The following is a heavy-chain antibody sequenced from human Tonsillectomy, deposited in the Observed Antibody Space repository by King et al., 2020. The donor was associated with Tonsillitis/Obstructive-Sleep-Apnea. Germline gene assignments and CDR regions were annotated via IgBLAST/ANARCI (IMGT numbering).Heavy chain of an antibody. CDR1: GYSFTSYW. D-gene: IGHD3-22*01. CDR2: IYPGDSDT. V-gene: IGHV5-51*01. J-gene: IGHJ6*02. CDR3: ARHTSSGYYSYYYGMDV. Sequence: QLVQSGAEVKKPGESLKISCKGSGYSFTSYWIGWVRQMPGKGLEWMGIIYPGDSDTRYSPSFQGQVTISADKSLSTAYLQWSSLKDSDTAMYYFARHTSSGYYSYYYGMDVWGQGTTVTVSS.